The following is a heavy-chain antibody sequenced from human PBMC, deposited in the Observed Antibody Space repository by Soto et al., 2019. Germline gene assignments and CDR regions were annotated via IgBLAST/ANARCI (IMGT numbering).Heavy chain of an antibody. CDR2: IYHTGNA. D-gene: IGHD3-22*01. CDR1: GDSISNSRFY. CDR3: ARDYFDSSDYTTNWFDP. J-gene: IGHJ5*02. Sequence: SDTLSLTCGVSGDSISNSRFYWAWIRQPPGGGLEWIGSIYHTGNAYYNPSLKSRVTISVDTSKNQFSLKVTSVTAADTALYYCARDYFDSSDYTTNWFDPWGQG. V-gene: IGHV4-39*01.